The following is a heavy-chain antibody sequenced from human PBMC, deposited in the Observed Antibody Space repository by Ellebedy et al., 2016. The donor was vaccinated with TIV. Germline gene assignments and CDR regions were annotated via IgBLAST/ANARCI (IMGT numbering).Heavy chain of an antibody. CDR2: IKSDGSST. Sequence: HTGGSLRLXXVASGFTFVRYWMHWVRQAPGNKLVWVSRIKSDGSSTTYADSVKGRFTTSRDNARNTLYLQMNSLRGEDTAVYFCARDRGDYSISGPWGQGTLVTVSS. D-gene: IGHD4-11*01. CDR3: ARDRGDYSISGP. J-gene: IGHJ5*02. CDR1: GFTFVRYW. V-gene: IGHV3-74*01.